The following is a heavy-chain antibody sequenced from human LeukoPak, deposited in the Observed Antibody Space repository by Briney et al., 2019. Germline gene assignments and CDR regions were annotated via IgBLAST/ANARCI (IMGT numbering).Heavy chain of an antibody. V-gene: IGHV4-59*11. D-gene: IGHD2-2*01. J-gene: IGHJ4*02. CDR3: ARGRYCSSTSCLFDY. CDR1: GGSISSHY. Sequence: SETLSLTCTVSGGSISSHYWSWTRQPPGKGLEWIGYIYYSGSTNYNPSLKSRVTISVDTSKNQFSLKLSSVTAADTAVYYCARGRYCSSTSCLFDYWGQGTLVTVSS. CDR2: IYYSGST.